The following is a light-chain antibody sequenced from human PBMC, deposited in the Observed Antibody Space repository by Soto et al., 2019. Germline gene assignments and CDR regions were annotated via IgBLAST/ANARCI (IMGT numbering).Light chain of an antibody. V-gene: IGKV1-27*01. CDR2: AAS. CDR1: QGISNY. J-gene: IGKJ4*01. Sequence: DIKMTQSPSTLSGSVGDRVTITCRASQGISNYLAWYQQKPGKVPKLLIYAASTLQSGVPSRFSGSGSGTNFTLTISSLQPEDIATYYCQKYNSAPPNFGGGTKVDIK. CDR3: QKYNSAPPN.